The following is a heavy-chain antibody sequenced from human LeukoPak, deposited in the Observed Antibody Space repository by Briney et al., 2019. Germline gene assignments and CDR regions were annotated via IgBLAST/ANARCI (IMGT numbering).Heavy chain of an antibody. Sequence: TSVKVSCKASGFTFTSSAMQWVQQARGQRLEWIGWIVVGSGNTNYAQKFQERVTITKDMSTSTAYMELSSLRSEDTAVYYCAAHFDYYDSSGYNDYWGQGTLVTVSS. CDR3: AAHFDYYDSSGYNDY. V-gene: IGHV1-58*02. D-gene: IGHD3-22*01. CDR2: IVVGSGNT. J-gene: IGHJ4*02. CDR1: GFTFTSSA.